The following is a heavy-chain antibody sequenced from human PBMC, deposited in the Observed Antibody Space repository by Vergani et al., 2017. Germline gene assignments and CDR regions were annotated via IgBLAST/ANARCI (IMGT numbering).Heavy chain of an antibody. V-gene: IGHV1-2*02. CDR1: GYTFTDYF. Sequence: QVQLVQSGAEVKKPGASVQVSCKASGYTFTDYFMHWVRQAPGQGLEWMGWINPNSGGTNYAQKFQGRVTMTRDTSISTAYMELSNLRSDDTAVYYCAIVTDYYDSSGYYLDYWGQGTLVTVSS. J-gene: IGHJ4*02. CDR3: AIVTDYYDSSGYYLDY. D-gene: IGHD3-22*01. CDR2: INPNSGGT.